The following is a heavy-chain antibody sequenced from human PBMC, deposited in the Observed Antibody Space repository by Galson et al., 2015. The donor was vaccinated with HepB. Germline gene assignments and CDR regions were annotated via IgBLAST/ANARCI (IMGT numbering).Heavy chain of an antibody. D-gene: IGHD1-26*01. CDR3: AGTDYKWEGTDY. J-gene: IGHJ4*02. Sequence: SVKVSCKASGGTFSSYAISWVRQAPGQGLEWMGGIIPIFGTANYAQKFQGRVTITADESTSTAYMELSSLRSEDTAVYYCAGTDYKWEGTDYWGQGTLVTVSS. CDR1: GGTFSSYA. V-gene: IGHV1-69*13. CDR2: IIPIFGTA.